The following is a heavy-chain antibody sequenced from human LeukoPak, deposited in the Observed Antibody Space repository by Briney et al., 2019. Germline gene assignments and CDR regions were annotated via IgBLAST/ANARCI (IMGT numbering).Heavy chain of an antibody. Sequence: GGSLRLSCVASGITFSSYSMNWVRQAPGKGLEWVSYISSFSGTINYADSVKGRFTISRDNAKNSLYLQMNSLRAEDTAVYYCARDGYNYGSLDYWGQGTLVTVSS. V-gene: IGHV3-48*01. CDR2: ISSFSGTI. CDR1: GITFSSYS. CDR3: ARDGYNYGSLDY. J-gene: IGHJ4*02. D-gene: IGHD5-24*01.